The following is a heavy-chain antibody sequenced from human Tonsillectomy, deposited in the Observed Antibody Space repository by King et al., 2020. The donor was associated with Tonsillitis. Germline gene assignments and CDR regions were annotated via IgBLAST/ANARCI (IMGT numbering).Heavy chain of an antibody. J-gene: IGHJ4*02. D-gene: IGHD4-11*01. CDR1: GFTFSNYA. V-gene: IGHV3-23*04. CDR3: AKDLMTTVTSLNSAAIDH. CDR2: VSGSGGST. Sequence: DVQLVESGGGSVQPGGSLRLSCAASGFTFSNYAMNWVRQAPGKGLEWVSGVSGSGGSTYYADSVKGRFTVSRDNSKHTLFLQMNSPRAEDTAVYYCAKDLMTTVTSLNSAAIDHWGQGTLVTVSS.